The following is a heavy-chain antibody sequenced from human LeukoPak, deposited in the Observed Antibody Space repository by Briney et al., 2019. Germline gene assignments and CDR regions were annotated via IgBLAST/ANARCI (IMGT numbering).Heavy chain of an antibody. CDR3: ARLGGSYPPYYYYYMDA. CDR1: GGSISSYY. V-gene: IGHV4-59*01. J-gene: IGHJ6*03. D-gene: IGHD1-26*01. Sequence: PSETLSLTCTVSGGSISSYYWSWIRQPPGKGLEWIGYIYYSGSTNYNPSLKSRVTISVDTSKNQFSLKLSSATAADTAVYYYARLGGSYPPYYYYYMDAWGKGTTVTVSS. CDR2: IYYSGST.